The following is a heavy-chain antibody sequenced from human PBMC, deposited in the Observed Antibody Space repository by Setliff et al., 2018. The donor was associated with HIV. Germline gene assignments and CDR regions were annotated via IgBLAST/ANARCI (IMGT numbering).Heavy chain of an antibody. D-gene: IGHD6-19*01. CDR1: GGSINRISYY. V-gene: IGHV4-39*01. CDR3: ARSLAGLMNYFDY. CDR2: IYNSGST. J-gene: IGHJ4*02. Sequence: SETLSLTCTVSGGSINRISYYWGWIRQAPGRGLEWIGSIYNSGSTYYNPSLKSRIIISSGTSKNQISLRLTSVTAADTAVYFCARSLAGLMNYFDYWGQGMLVTVSS.